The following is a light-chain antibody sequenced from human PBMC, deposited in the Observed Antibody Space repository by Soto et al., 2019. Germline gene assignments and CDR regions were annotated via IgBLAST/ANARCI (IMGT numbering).Light chain of an antibody. J-gene: IGKJ1*01. Sequence: DIQVTQSPSSVSASVGDRVTITCRASQDISHYLAWYQQKPGKAPKLLTYGAYSLQSGVPSRFSGSGSGTDFTLTISSLQPEDFATFYCQQAYTFPRTFGQGTKVEIQ. V-gene: IGKV1D-12*01. CDR1: QDISHY. CDR3: QQAYTFPRT. CDR2: GAY.